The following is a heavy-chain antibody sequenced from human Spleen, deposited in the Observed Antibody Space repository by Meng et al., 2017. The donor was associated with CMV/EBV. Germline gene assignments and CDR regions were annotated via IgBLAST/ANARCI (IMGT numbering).Heavy chain of an antibody. V-gene: IGHV3-30-3*01. CDR1: GFTFSSYA. CDR2: ISYDGSNK. Sequence: GESLKISCAASGFTFSSYAMHWVRQAPGKGLEWVAVISYDGSNKYYADSVKGRFTISRDNSKNTLYLQMNSLRADDTAVYYCARAPIRPGRASGATFFDYWGQGTLVTVSS. J-gene: IGHJ4*02. CDR3: ARAPIRPGRASGATFFDY. D-gene: IGHD1-1*01.